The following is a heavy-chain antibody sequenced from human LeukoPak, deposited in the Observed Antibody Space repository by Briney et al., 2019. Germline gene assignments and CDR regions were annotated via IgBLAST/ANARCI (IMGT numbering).Heavy chain of an antibody. J-gene: IGHJ3*02. CDR2: ISYDGSNK. V-gene: IGHV3-30-3*01. Sequence: GGSLRLSCAASGFTFSSYAMHWVRQAPGKGLEWVAVISYDGSNKYYADSVKGRFTISRDNSKNTLYLQMNSLRAEDTAVYYCAEEDGDKDAFDIWGQGTMVTVSS. CDR3: AEEDGDKDAFDI. CDR1: GFTFSSYA. D-gene: IGHD4-17*01.